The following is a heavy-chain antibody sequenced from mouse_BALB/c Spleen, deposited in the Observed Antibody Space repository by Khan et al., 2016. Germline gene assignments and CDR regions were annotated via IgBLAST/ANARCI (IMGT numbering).Heavy chain of an antibody. V-gene: IGHV4-1*02. CDR1: GFDFSRYW. CDR3: GRLYYHGFVDY. Sequence: EVKLLESGGGLVQPGGSLKLSCAASGFDFSRYWMSWVRQAPGKGLEWIGEINPDSRTINYKPSLKDKFIISRDNAKKTLYLQMSKVRSEDTALYYCGRLYYHGFVDYWGQGTTLTVSS. CDR2: INPDSRTI. D-gene: IGHD1-1*01. J-gene: IGHJ2*01.